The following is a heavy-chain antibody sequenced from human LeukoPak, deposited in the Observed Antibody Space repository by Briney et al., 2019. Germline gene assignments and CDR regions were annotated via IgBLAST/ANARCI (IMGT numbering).Heavy chain of an antibody. D-gene: IGHD6-19*01. Sequence: SETLSLTCAVYGGSFSGYYWSWIRQPPGKGLEWIGEINHSGSTNYNPSLKSRVTISVDTSKNQFSLKLSSVTAADTAVYYCARVRASSGWYPYYYYYYMDVWGKGTTVTISS. CDR3: ARVRASSGWYPYYYYYYMDV. V-gene: IGHV4-34*01. J-gene: IGHJ6*03. CDR2: INHSGST. CDR1: GGSFSGYY.